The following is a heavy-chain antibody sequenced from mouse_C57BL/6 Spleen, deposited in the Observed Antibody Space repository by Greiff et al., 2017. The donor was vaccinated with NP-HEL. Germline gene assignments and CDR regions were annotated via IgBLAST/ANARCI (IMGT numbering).Heavy chain of an antibody. J-gene: IGHJ3*01. V-gene: IGHV1-18*01. CDR1: GYTFTDYN. CDR2: INPNNGGT. CDR3: ARGRISYGSTWFAY. D-gene: IGHD1-1*01. Sequence: VQLQQSGPELVKPGASVKIPCKASGYTFTDYNMDWVKQSHGKSLEWIGDINPNNGGTIYNQKFKGKATLTVDKSSSTAYMELRSLTSEDTAVYYCARGRISYGSTWFAYWGQGTLVTVSA.